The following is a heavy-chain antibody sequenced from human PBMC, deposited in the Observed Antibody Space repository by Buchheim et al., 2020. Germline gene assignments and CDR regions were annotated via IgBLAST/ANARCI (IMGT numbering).Heavy chain of an antibody. V-gene: IGHV3-48*01. D-gene: IGHD5-12*01. CDR1: GFTFSSYS. Sequence: EVQLVESGGGLVQPGGSLRLSCAASGFTFSSYSMNWVRQAPGKGLEWVSYISSSSSTIYYADSVEGRFTISRDNAKNSLYLQMNSLRADDTAVYYCVVAVYYYYYGMDVWGQGTT. CDR2: ISSSSSTI. CDR3: VVAVYYYYYGMDV. J-gene: IGHJ6*02.